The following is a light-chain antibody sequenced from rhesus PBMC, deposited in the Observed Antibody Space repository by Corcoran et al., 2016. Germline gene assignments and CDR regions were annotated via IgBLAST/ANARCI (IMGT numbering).Light chain of an antibody. CDR3: VQAIAFPYI. J-gene: IGKJ2*01. CDR2: VVS. Sequence: DIVMTQTPLSLPVTPGEPASISCRSSQSLLDREDGNTYLAWNLQKPGQSPQLLFYVVSHRASGGPDRFSDDGSDTDFTLEISKVGAEDVGVYYCVQAIAFPYIFGQGTKVEI. V-gene: IGKV2-104*02. CDR1: QSLLDREDGNTY.